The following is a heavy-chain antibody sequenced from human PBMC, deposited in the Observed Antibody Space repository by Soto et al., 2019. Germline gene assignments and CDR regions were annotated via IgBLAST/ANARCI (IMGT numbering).Heavy chain of an antibody. CDR1: GFTFSSYS. CDR2: ISSSSSYI. J-gene: IGHJ4*02. V-gene: IGHV3-21*01. D-gene: IGHD6-19*01. Sequence: EVPLVESGGGLVKPGGSLRLSCAASGFTFSSYSMNWVRQAPGKGLEWVSSISSSSSYIYYADSVKGRFTISRDNAKNSLYLQMNSLRAEDTAVYYCARGGGWYARDYFDYWGQGTLVTVSS. CDR3: ARGGGWYARDYFDY.